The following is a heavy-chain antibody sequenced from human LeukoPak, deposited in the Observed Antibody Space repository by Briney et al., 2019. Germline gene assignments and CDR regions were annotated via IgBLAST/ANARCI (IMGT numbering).Heavy chain of an antibody. CDR3: AKVTTLEWLPIDAFDI. V-gene: IGHV3-23*01. CDR1: GFTFSSYA. Sequence: PGGSLRLSCAASGFTFSSYAMSWVRQAPGKGLVWVSAISGSGGSTYYADSVKGRFTISRDNSKNTLYLQMNSLSAEDTAVYYCAKVTTLEWLPIDAFDIWGQRTMVTVSS. J-gene: IGHJ3*02. CDR2: ISGSGGST. D-gene: IGHD3-3*01.